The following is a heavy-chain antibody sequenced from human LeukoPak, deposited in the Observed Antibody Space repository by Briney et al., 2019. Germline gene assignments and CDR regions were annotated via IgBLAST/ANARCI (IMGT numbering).Heavy chain of an antibody. V-gene: IGHV3-30*04. CDR3: ARESESYDSSGSTFHY. CDR2: ISYDGSNK. Sequence: PGGSLRLSCAASGFTFSSYAMHWVRQAPGKGLEWVAVISYDGSNKYYADSVKGRFTISRDNSKNTLYLQMNSLRAEDTAVYYCARESESYDSSGSTFHYWGQGTLVTVSS. CDR1: GFTFSSYA. D-gene: IGHD3-22*01. J-gene: IGHJ4*02.